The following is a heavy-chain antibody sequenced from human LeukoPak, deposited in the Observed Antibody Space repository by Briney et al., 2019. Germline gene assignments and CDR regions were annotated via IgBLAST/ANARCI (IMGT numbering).Heavy chain of an antibody. D-gene: IGHD1-26*01. CDR1: GYTFTSYY. V-gene: IGHV1-46*01. CDR2: INPSGGST. Sequence: GASVKVSCKASGYTFTSYYMHWVRQAPGQGLEWMGIINPSGGSTSYAQKFQGRVTMTRDTSTSTVYMKLSSLRSEDTAVYYCARVFRIVGATSIHAFDIWGQGTMVTVSS. CDR3: ARVFRIVGATSIHAFDI. J-gene: IGHJ3*02.